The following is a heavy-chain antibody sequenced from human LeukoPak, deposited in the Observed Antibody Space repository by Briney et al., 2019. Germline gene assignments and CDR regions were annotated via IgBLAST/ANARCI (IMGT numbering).Heavy chain of an antibody. CDR3: ARRPDGFDI. Sequence: GESLKISCQGSGYSFTSYWIGWVRQMPGKGLEWMGIIFPGDSDTRYSPSFQGQVTIAAGKSISTAYPQWSSLKASDTAMYYCARRPDGFDIWGQGTMVTVSS. V-gene: IGHV5-51*01. CDR2: IFPGDSDT. CDR1: GYSFTSYW. J-gene: IGHJ3*02.